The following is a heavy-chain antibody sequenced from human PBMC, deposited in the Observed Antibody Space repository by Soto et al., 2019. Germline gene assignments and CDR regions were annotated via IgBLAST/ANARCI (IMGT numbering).Heavy chain of an antibody. J-gene: IGHJ4*02. D-gene: IGHD3-9*01. CDR2: IYYSGST. Sequence: QVQLQESGPGLVKPSQTLSLTCTVSGGSISSGGYYWSWIRQHPGKGLEWMGYIYYSGSTYYNPSLTSRVTISVDTSKNQFSLKLSSVTAADTAVYYCVGYYDLLTGPIMVDWGQGTLVTVSS. CDR1: GGSISSGGYY. V-gene: IGHV4-31*03. CDR3: VGYYDLLTGPIMVD.